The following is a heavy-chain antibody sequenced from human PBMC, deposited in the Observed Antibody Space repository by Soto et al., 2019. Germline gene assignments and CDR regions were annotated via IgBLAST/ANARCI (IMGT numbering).Heavy chain of an antibody. CDR3: ARGLHSLFDY. Sequence: GGSLRLSCAASGFTFSNYWMHWVRQAPGKGLVWVSRINSDGSSTSYADSAKGRFTISRDNSNNTLYVQMTSLRAEDTAVYYCARGLHSLFDYWGQGTLVTVSS. V-gene: IGHV3-74*01. D-gene: IGHD2-21*01. CDR1: GFTFSNYW. J-gene: IGHJ4*02. CDR2: INSDGSST.